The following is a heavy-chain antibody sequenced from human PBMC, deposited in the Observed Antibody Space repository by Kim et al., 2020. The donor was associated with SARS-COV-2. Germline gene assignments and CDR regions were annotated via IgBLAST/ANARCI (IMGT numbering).Heavy chain of an antibody. Sequence: SVKVSCKASGGTFSSYAISWVRQAPGQGLEWMGGIIPIFGTANYAQKFQGRVTITADESTSTAYMELSSLRSEDTAVYYCARVPQMTTVVMGYFDYWGQGTLVTVSS. J-gene: IGHJ4*02. CDR1: GGTFSSYA. V-gene: IGHV1-69*13. D-gene: IGHD4-17*01. CDR3: ARVPQMTTVVMGYFDY. CDR2: IIPIFGTA.